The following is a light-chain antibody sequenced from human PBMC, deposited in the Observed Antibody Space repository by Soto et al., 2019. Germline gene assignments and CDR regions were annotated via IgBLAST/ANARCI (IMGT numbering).Light chain of an antibody. CDR1: QGISSY. J-gene: IGKJ1*01. Sequence: AIRMTQSPSSFSASTGDRVTITCRASQGISSYLAWYQQKPGKAPKLLIYAAYTEQSGVPSRFRGSGSGTDLPLTINRLQSEDCATYYCQQYYRYPWTFGQGTKVEIK. CDR2: AAY. V-gene: IGKV1-8*01. CDR3: QQYYRYPWT.